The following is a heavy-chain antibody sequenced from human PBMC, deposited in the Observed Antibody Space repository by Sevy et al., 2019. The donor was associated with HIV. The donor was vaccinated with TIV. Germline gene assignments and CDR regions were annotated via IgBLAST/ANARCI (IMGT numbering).Heavy chain of an antibody. CDR3: ARVGYCRGGTCFSGFYYAMDV. V-gene: IGHV3-53*01. Sequence: GGSLRLSCAVSGFTLTNEFFSWVRQAPGKGLEWVAVVYSGGATYYADYVKGRLTISRDKSKSTLYLQMKSLRAEDTAVYYCARVGYCRGGTCFSGFYYAMDVWGQGTTVTVSS. CDR1: GFTLTNEF. D-gene: IGHD2-15*01. CDR2: VYSGGAT. J-gene: IGHJ6*02.